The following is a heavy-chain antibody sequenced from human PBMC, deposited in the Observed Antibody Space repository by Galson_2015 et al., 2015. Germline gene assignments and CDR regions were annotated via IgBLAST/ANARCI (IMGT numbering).Heavy chain of an antibody. Sequence: TLSLTCTVSGGSISSGSYYWSWIRQPAGKGLEWIGRIYTSGSTNYNPSLKSRVTISVDTSKNQFSLKLSSVTAADTAVYYCARERRYCSGGSCYPFDYWGQGTLVTVSS. CDR1: GGSISSGSYY. V-gene: IGHV4-61*02. CDR3: ARERRYCSGGSCYPFDY. J-gene: IGHJ4*02. D-gene: IGHD2-15*01. CDR2: IYTSGST.